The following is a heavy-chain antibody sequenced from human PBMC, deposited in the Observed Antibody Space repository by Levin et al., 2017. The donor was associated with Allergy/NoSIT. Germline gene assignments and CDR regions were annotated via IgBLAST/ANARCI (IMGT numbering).Heavy chain of an antibody. Sequence: KTGGSLRLSCKGSGYSFTSYWIGWVRQMPGKGLEWMGIIYPGDSDTRYSPSFQGQVTISADKSISTAYLQWSSLKASDTAMYYCARRYYYGSGSRVPATPFDYWGQGTLVTVSS. D-gene: IGHD3-10*01. CDR1: GYSFTSYW. J-gene: IGHJ4*02. CDR3: ARRYYYGSGSRVPATPFDY. V-gene: IGHV5-51*01. CDR2: IYPGDSDT.